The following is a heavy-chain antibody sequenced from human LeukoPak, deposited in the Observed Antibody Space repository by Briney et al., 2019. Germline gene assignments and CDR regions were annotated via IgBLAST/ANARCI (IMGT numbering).Heavy chain of an antibody. V-gene: IGHV4-61*02. J-gene: IGHJ4*02. Sequence: SQTLSLTCTVSGGSISSGSHYWSWIRQPAGKGLEWIGRIYTSGSTNYNPSLKGRVTISVDRSKNHFSLKLSSVTAADTAVYYCARGVATINFDYWGQGTLVTVSS. CDR2: IYTSGST. CDR3: ARGVATINFDY. CDR1: GGSISSGSHY. D-gene: IGHD5-24*01.